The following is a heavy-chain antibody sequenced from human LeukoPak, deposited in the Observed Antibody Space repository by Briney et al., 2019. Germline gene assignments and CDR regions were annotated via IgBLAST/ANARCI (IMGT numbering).Heavy chain of an antibody. CDR1: GYTFTSYG. V-gene: IGHV1-18*01. Sequence: ASVKVPCKASGYTFTSYGISWVRQAPGQGLEWMGWISAYNGNTNYAQKLQGRVTMTTDTSTSTAYMELRSLRSDDTAVYYCARDVGAVAGTDVDAFDIWGQGTMVTVSS. CDR2: ISAYNGNT. D-gene: IGHD6-19*01. J-gene: IGHJ3*02. CDR3: ARDVGAVAGTDVDAFDI.